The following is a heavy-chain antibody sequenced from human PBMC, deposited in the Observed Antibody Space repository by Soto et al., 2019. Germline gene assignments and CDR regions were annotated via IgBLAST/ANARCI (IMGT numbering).Heavy chain of an antibody. V-gene: IGHV1-69*01. CDR2: IIPIFNTA. CDR1: GGSFSTFA. D-gene: IGHD5-12*01. J-gene: IGHJ5*02. Sequence: QVQLVQSGAEVKKPGSSVKVSCKASGGSFSTFALSWVRQAPGQGLEWMGGIIPIFNTAKYTQKFQGRVTIIADESTSTAYMELSSLRSEDTAVYYCARDHPLARGNNWFDPWGQGTLVTVSS. CDR3: ARDHPLARGNNWFDP.